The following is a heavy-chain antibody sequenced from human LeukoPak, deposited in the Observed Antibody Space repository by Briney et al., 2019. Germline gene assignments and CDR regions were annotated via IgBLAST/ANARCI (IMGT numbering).Heavy chain of an antibody. CDR3: ARYSYGYVSRTYYFDY. V-gene: IGHV1-69*13. CDR1: GGTFSSYA. D-gene: IGHD5-18*01. J-gene: IGHJ4*02. CDR2: IIPIFGTA. Sequence: SVKVSCKASGGTFSSYAISWVRQAPGQGLEWMGGIIPIFGTANYAQKFQGRVTITADESTGTAYMELSSLRSEDTAVYYCARYSYGYVSRTYYFDYWGQGTLVTVSS.